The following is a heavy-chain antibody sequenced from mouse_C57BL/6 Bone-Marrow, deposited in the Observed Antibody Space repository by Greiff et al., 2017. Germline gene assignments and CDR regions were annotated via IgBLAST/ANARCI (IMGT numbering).Heavy chain of an antibody. CDR1: GFTFSSYA. Sequence: EVMLVESGAGLVKPGGSLKLSCAASGFTFSSYAMSWVRQTPEKRLAWVAYISSGGDYIYYADTVKGRFTISRDNARNTLYLQMSSLKSEDTAIYYCTRERGYGSSPYYFDYWGQGTTLTVSS. CDR2: ISSGGDYI. D-gene: IGHD1-1*01. CDR3: TRERGYGSSPYYFDY. J-gene: IGHJ2*01. V-gene: IGHV5-9-1*02.